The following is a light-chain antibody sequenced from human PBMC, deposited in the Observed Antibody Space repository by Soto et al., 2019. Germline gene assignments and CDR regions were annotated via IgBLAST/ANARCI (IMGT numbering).Light chain of an antibody. CDR3: QQYEAAPWT. J-gene: IGKJ1*01. CDR1: QSVSSNY. V-gene: IGKV3-20*01. Sequence: IVLTQSPGTLSVSPGERATLSCRASQSVSSNYLAWYQQKPGQAPRLLIYAASSRATGIPDRFSGSGSGTDFTLTISRVEPEDFAVYYCQQYEAAPWTFGQGTKVDI. CDR2: AAS.